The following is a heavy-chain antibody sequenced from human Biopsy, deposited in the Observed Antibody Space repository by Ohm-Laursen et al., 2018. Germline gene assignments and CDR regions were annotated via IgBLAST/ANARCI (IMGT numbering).Heavy chain of an antibody. CDR3: ARDQSGLRGINWYFDL. CDR2: IWYDGSNK. J-gene: IGHJ2*01. V-gene: IGHV3-33*01. CDR1: GFNFSAYG. Sequence: RSLRLSCAASGFNFSAYGMHWVRQAPGKGLEWVALIWYDGSNKNSEDSVKGRFTVSRDNSKNTLFLQMNNLRAEDTAVYYCARDQSGLRGINWYFDLWGRGTLVTVSS. D-gene: IGHD5/OR15-5a*01.